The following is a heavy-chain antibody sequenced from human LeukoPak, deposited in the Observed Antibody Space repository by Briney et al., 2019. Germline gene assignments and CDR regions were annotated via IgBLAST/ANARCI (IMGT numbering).Heavy chain of an antibody. V-gene: IGHV1-18*01. Sequence: SVKVSCKASGYTFTSYGISWVRQAPGQGLEWMGWISAYNGNTNYAQKFQGRVTMTTDTSTSTAYMELRSLRSDDTAVYYCARWGPDYEYSSRYYYYMDVWGKGTTVTVS. CDR2: ISAYNGNT. CDR1: GYTFTSYG. D-gene: IGHD6-13*01. CDR3: ARWGPDYEYSSRYYYYMDV. J-gene: IGHJ6*03.